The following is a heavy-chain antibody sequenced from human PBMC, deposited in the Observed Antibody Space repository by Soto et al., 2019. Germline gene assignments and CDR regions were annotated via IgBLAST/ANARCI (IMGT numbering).Heavy chain of an antibody. Sequence: PSETLSLTCAVSGASISGSYSSWAWLRQSPGKGPEWIGSVFYTGFTSYNPSLESPVSVSVDTSKSQFSLKLSAVTAADTAVYYCATSQKGYNWNYFDHWGQGALVTVSS. CDR2: VFYTGFT. V-gene: IGHV4-39*01. J-gene: IGHJ4*02. CDR3: ATSQKGYNWNYFDH. D-gene: IGHD1-20*01. CDR1: GASISGSYSS.